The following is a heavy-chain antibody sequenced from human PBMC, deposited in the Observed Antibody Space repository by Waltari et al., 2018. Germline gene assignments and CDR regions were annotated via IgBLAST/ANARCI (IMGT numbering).Heavy chain of an antibody. CDR2: ISSSAXKX. CDR3: AKVXGSVSPHX. V-gene: IGHV3-23*04. Sequence: EXQLVESGGGSVQPGGSLRLSCGASGXTFSISSMAWVRQAPGKGLEWLSVISSSAXKXYYADSXXGRFTVSRDNXKNTLYLXXNSLRVEDTALYYCAKVXGSVSPHXWGQGTLVTVSS. J-gene: IGHJ4*02. CDR1: GXTFSISS.